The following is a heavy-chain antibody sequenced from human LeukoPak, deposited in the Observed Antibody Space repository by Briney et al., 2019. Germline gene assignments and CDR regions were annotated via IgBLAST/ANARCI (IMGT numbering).Heavy chain of an antibody. Sequence: SETLSLTCTVSGGSISSYYWSWIRQPPGKGLEWIGYIYYSGSTNYNPSLKSRVTISVDTSKNQFSLKLSSVTAADTAVYYCARVLTGYYFYWYFDLWGRGTLVTVSS. J-gene: IGHJ2*01. V-gene: IGHV4-59*01. CDR2: IYYSGST. CDR3: ARVLTGYYFYWYFDL. CDR1: GGSISSYY. D-gene: IGHD3-9*01.